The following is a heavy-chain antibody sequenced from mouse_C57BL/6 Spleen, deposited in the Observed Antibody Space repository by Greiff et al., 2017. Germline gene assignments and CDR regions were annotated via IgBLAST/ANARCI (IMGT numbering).Heavy chain of an antibody. CDR1: GFTFSSYA. J-gene: IGHJ2*01. CDR2: ISDGGSYT. D-gene: IGHD1-1*01. Sequence: EVQVVESGGGLVKPGGSLKLSCAASGFTFSSYAMSWVRQTPEKRLEWVATISDGGSYTYYPDNVKGRFTISRDNAKNNLYLQMSHLKSEDTAMYYCERDRRYYGRSYNYFDYWGQGTTLTVSS. CDR3: ERDRRYYGRSYNYFDY. V-gene: IGHV5-4*01.